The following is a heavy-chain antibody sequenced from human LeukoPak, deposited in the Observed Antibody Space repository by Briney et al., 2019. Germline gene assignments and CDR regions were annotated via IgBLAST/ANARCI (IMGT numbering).Heavy chain of an antibody. CDR3: ARARWQLVPYFDS. Sequence: ASVKVSCKASGYTFTDYYMHWVRQAPGQGLEWMGWINPNSGGTNFAHKFQGRVAMTRDTSIGTAYMELLSLRSDDTAVYYCARARWQLVPYFDSWGQGTLVTVSS. J-gene: IGHJ4*02. CDR2: INPNSGGT. D-gene: IGHD6-6*01. V-gene: IGHV1-2*07. CDR1: GYTFTDYY.